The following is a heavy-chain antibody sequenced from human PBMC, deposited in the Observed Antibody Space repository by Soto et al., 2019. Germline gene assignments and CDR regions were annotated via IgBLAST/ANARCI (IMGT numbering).Heavy chain of an antibody. J-gene: IGHJ4*02. V-gene: IGHV4-30-4*01. CDR2: IYYSGST. CDR1: GGSISSGDYY. D-gene: IGHD6-19*01. CDR3: ARGPREYSSGLDY. Sequence: PSETLSLTCTVSGGSISSGDYYWSWIRQPPGKGLEWIGYIYYSGSTYYNPSLKSRVTISVDKSKNQFSLKLSSVTAADTAVYYCARGPREYSSGLDYWGQGTLVTVSS.